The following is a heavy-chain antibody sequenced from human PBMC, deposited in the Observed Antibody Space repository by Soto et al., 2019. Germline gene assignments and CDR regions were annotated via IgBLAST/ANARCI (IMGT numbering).Heavy chain of an antibody. V-gene: IGHV3-23*01. D-gene: IGHD4-17*01. Sequence: EVQLLESGGGLVQPGGSLRLSCAASGFTFSSYAMSWVRQAPGKGLEWVSAISGSGGSTYYADSVKGRFTISRDNSKNTLYLQMNSLRAEDTAVYYCAKALYGDYVGSYYGMDVWGQGTTVTVSS. CDR2: ISGSGGST. CDR3: AKALYGDYVGSYYGMDV. CDR1: GFTFSSYA. J-gene: IGHJ6*02.